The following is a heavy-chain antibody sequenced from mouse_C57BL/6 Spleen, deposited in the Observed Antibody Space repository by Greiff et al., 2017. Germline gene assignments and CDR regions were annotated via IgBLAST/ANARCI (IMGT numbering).Heavy chain of an antibody. V-gene: IGHV1-5*01. CDR2: IYPGNSDT. CDR3: TSEAVAWYFDV. D-gene: IGHD1-1*01. J-gene: IGHJ1*03. CDR1: GYTFTSYW. Sequence: EVQLQQSGTVLARPGASVKMSCKTSGYTFTSYWMHWVKQRPGQGLEWIGAIYPGNSDTSYNQKFKGKAKLTAVTSASTACMELSSQTNEDSAVYYCTSEAVAWYFDVWGTGTTVTVSS.